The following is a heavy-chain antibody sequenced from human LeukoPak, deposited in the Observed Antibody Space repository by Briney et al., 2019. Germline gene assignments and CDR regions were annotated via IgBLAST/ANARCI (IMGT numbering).Heavy chain of an antibody. Sequence: PGGSLSLSCAASGFTFTSYWMSWVRQAPGKGLECVANIKQDGSDKYYVDSVKGRFTISRDNAKNSLYLQMNSLRAEDTAVYYCVRIALRGGDYWGQEPWSPSPQ. CDR3: VRIALRGGDY. J-gene: IGHJ4*01. V-gene: IGHV3-7*01. CDR1: GFTFTSYW. CDR2: IKQDGSDK. D-gene: IGHD2-21*01.